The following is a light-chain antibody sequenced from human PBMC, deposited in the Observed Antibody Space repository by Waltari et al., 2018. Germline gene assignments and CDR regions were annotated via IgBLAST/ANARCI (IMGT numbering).Light chain of an antibody. CDR1: QSVRSS. Sequence: EIVMTQSPVALSVSPGERATLSCRASQSVRSSLAWYQQRPGQTPRLVTYDVSTGANGIPARFSGSGSGTEFTLTISSLQSEDFAVYYCQQYNTWPGTFGQGTKLEIK. CDR2: DVS. V-gene: IGKV3-15*01. CDR3: QQYNTWPGT. J-gene: IGKJ2*01.